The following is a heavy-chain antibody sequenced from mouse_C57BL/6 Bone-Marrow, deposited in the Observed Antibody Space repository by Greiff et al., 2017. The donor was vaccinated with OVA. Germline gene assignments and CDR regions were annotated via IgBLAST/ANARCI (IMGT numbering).Heavy chain of an antibody. J-gene: IGHJ3*01. Sequence: EVKLVESGGGLVQPKGSLKLSCAASGFSFNTYAMNWVRQAPGKGLEWVARIRSKSNNYATYYADSVKDRFTISRDDSESMLYLQMNNLKTEDTAMYYCVRLPYDYDEEFAYWGQGTLVTVSA. CDR1: GFSFNTYA. CDR3: VRLPYDYDEEFAY. CDR2: IRSKSNNYAT. D-gene: IGHD2-4*01. V-gene: IGHV10-1*01.